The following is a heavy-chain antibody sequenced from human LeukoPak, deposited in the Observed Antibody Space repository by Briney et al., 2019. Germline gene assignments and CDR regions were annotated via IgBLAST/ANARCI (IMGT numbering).Heavy chain of an antibody. CDR1: GFTVSSNY. D-gene: IGHD3-10*02. Sequence: WGSLRLSCAASGFTVSSNYMSWVRQAPGKGLEWVSVLYSGGYTYYADSVKGRFTISRDNSKNTLYLQMNSLRAEDTAVYYCAELGITMIGGVWGKGTTVTISS. J-gene: IGHJ6*04. CDR2: LYSGGYT. V-gene: IGHV3-66*01. CDR3: AELGITMIGGV.